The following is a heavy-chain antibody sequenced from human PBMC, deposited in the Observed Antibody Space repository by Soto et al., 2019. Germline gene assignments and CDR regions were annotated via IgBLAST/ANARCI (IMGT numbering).Heavy chain of an antibody. Sequence: QVQLQESGPGLVKPSQTLSLTCSVSGGSFSSDSFIWSWVRQFPGKGLEWIGYINYSGTTYYNPSHRSRITMSVDTSKNQFSLNLSSVTAADTAVYYCARDHKWDGMDVWGQGTTVTVSS. CDR2: INYSGTT. V-gene: IGHV4-31*03. D-gene: IGHD1-26*01. CDR3: ARDHKWDGMDV. CDR1: GGSFSSDSFI. J-gene: IGHJ6*02.